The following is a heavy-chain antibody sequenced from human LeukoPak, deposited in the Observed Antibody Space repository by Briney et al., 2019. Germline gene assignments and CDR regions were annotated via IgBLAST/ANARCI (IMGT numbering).Heavy chain of an antibody. J-gene: IGHJ4*02. CDR1: GGSISSSSYY. CDR3: ARVADSYGFYFCPYFDY. Sequence: SETLSLTCTVSGGSISSSSYYWGWIRQPPGKGLEWIGSIYYSGSTYYNPSLKSRVTISVDTSKNQFSLKLSSVTAADTAVYYCARVADSYGFYFCPYFDYWGQGTLVTVSS. V-gene: IGHV4-39*01. D-gene: IGHD5-18*01. CDR2: IYYSGST.